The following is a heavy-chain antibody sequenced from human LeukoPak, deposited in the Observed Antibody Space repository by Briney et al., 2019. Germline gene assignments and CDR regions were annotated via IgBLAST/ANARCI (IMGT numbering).Heavy chain of an antibody. CDR1: GGSISSSSYY. V-gene: IGHV4-39*07. CDR3: ASGPLNLDAFDI. J-gene: IGHJ3*02. CDR2: IYYSGST. Sequence: SETLSLTCTVSGGSISSSSYYWGWIRQPPGKGLEWIGSIYYSGSTYYNPSLRSRVTISVDTSKNQFSLKLSSVTAADTAVYFCASGPLNLDAFDIWGQGTMVTVSS.